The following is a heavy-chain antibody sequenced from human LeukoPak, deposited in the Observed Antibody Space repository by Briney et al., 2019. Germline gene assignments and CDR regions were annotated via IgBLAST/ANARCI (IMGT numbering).Heavy chain of an antibody. D-gene: IGHD1-26*01. Sequence: GGSLRLSCAASGFTSSSYAMSWVRQAPGKGLEWVSAISGSGGSTYYPDSVKGRFTISRDNSKNTLYLQMNSLRAEDTAVYYCAKALGSYDNYWGQGTLVTVSS. V-gene: IGHV3-23*01. J-gene: IGHJ4*02. CDR2: ISGSGGST. CDR1: GFTSSSYA. CDR3: AKALGSYDNY.